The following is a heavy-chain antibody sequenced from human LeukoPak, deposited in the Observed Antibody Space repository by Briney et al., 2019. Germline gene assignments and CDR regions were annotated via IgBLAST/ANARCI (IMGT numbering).Heavy chain of an antibody. Sequence: GGSLRLSCAASGFTFKSYGMTWVRQAPGKGLEWVSGISGSGSSTNYADSVKGRFTISRDNSKNTLYLQMNSLRAEDTAVYYCAKVTVATWGQGTLVTVSS. CDR2: ISGSGSST. D-gene: IGHD4-17*01. J-gene: IGHJ5*02. CDR3: AKVTVAT. CDR1: GFTFKSYG. V-gene: IGHV3-23*01.